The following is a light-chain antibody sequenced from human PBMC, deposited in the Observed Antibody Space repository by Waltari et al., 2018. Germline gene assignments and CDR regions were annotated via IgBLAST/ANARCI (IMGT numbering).Light chain of an antibody. Sequence: QSALTQPASVSGSPGQSITISCTGTSNDVGDYNYVSWYQQHPGKAPKLMICDVSNRPSGVSHRFSGSKSGNTASLTISGLQAEDEADYYCSAFTGSSTWVFGGGTKLTVL. J-gene: IGLJ3*02. CDR2: DVS. V-gene: IGLV2-14*01. CDR3: SAFTGSSTWV. CDR1: SNDVGDYNY.